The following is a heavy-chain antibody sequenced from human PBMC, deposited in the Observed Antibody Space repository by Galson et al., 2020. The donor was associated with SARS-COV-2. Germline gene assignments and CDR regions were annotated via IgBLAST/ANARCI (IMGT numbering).Heavy chain of an antibody. CDR3: ARGAYSPDSNYYYYASDV. CDR1: GFTFSSYV. D-gene: IGHD5-18*01. J-gene: IGHJ6*02. V-gene: IGHV3-21*01. CDR2: TSPSSNSI. Sequence: GESLKISCAASGFTFSSYVMNWVRQAPGKGLEWVSSTSPSSNSIYYADSVKGRFTISRDNAKNSLYLQMNSLRADDTAVYYCARGAYSPDSNYYYYASDVWGQGTTVTVSS.